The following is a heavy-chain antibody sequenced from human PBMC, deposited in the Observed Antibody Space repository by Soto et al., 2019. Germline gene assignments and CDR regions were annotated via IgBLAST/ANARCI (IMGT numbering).Heavy chain of an antibody. Sequence: CGSIRLSSAASGFTFSSYTVSWVRQAPGKGLEWVSSISGSGGSTYYADSVKGRFTISRDNSKNTLYLQMNSLRVEDTAVYYCATRPPFDYWGQGTLVTVSS. V-gene: IGHV3-23*01. J-gene: IGHJ4*02. CDR3: ATRPPFDY. CDR1: GFTFSSYT. CDR2: ISGSGGST.